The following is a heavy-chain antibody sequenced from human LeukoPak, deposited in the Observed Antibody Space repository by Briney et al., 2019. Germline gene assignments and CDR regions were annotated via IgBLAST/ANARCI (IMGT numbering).Heavy chain of an antibody. CDR3: ARDQGWGQKLEMVLDY. D-gene: IGHD6-13*01. CDR2: IWYDGSNK. CDR1: GFTFSCYG. J-gene: IGHJ4*02. V-gene: IGHV3-33*01. Sequence: GGSLRLSCAASGFTFSCYGTHWVRQAPGKGLEWVAVIWYDGSNKYYADSVKGRFTISRDNSKNTLYLQMNSLRAEDTAVYYCARDQGWGQKLEMVLDYWGQGTLVTVSS.